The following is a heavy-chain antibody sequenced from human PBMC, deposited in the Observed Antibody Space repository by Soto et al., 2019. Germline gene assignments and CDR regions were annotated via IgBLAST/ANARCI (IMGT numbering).Heavy chain of an antibody. CDR2: ISGSGGST. CDR3: AKEAVPYSSSSTFDY. D-gene: IGHD6-13*01. J-gene: IGHJ4*02. Sequence: HPGGSLRLSCAASGFVFISYGMSWVRQAPGKGLEWVSAISGSGGSTYYADSVKGRFTISRDNSKNTLYLQMNSLRAEDTAVYYCAKEAVPYSSSSTFDYWGQGTLVTVSS. CDR1: GFVFISYG. V-gene: IGHV3-23*01.